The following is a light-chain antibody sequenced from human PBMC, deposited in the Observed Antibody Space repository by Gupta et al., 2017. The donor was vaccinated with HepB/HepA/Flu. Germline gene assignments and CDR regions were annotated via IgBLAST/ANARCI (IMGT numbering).Light chain of an antibody. Sequence: EIVLTQSPGTLSLSPGERATLSCRASQSVRSSYLAWYQQKPGQAPRLLIYGAASRATGIPDRFSCSGSRTYFTLTISILEPEDFAVYYCQQYGSSPITFGQGTRLEIK. V-gene: IGKV3-20*01. CDR1: QSVRSSY. J-gene: IGKJ5*01. CDR3: QQYGSSPIT. CDR2: GAA.